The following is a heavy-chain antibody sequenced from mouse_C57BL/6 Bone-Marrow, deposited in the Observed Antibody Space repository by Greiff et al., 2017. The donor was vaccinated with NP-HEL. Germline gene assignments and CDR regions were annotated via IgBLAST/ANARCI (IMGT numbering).Heavy chain of an antibody. J-gene: IGHJ2*01. V-gene: IGHV1-50*01. D-gene: IGHD2-3*01. CDR1: GYTFTSYW. CDR3: ILIYDGYTGDY. CDR2: IDPSDSYT. Sequence: VQLQESGAELVKPGASVKLSCKASGYTFTSYWMQWVKQRPGQGLEWIGEIDPSDSYTNYNQKFKGKATLTVDTSSSTAYMQLSSLTSEDSAVYYCILIYDGYTGDYWGQGTTLTVSS.